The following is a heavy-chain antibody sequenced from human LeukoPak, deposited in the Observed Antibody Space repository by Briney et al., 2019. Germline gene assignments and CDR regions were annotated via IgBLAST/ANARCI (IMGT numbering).Heavy chain of an antibody. Sequence: ASETLSPTCAVYGGSFSGYYWSWIRQPPGKGLEWIGEINHSGSTNYNPSLKSRVTISVDTSKNQFSLKLSSVTAADTAVYYCARNYDSSGHPTDHCGQGTLVTVSS. V-gene: IGHV4-34*01. CDR3: ARNYDSSGHPTDH. D-gene: IGHD3-22*01. CDR2: INHSGST. J-gene: IGHJ4*02. CDR1: GGSFSGYY.